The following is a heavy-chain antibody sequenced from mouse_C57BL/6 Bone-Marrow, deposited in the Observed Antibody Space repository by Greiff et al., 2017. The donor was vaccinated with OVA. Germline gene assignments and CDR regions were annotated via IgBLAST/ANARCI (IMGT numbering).Heavy chain of an antibody. D-gene: IGHD1-1*01. J-gene: IGHJ3*01. Sequence: QVQLKESGAELVRPGASVTLSCKASGYTFTDYEMHWVKQTPVHGLEWIGAIDPETGGTAYNQKFKGKAILTADKSSSTAYMELRSLTSEDSAVYYCTRKEYGRAWFAYWGQGTLVTVSA. V-gene: IGHV1-15*01. CDR1: GYTFTDYE. CDR3: TRKEYGRAWFAY. CDR2: IDPETGGT.